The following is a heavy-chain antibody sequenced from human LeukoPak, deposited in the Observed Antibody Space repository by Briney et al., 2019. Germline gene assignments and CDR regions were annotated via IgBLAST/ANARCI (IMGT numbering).Heavy chain of an antibody. CDR1: GYTLTELS. V-gene: IGHV1-24*01. Sequence: GASVKVSCKASGYTLTELSMHWVRQAPGKGLEWMGGFDPEDGETIYAQKFQGRVTMTEDTSTDTAYMELSSLRSEDTAVYYCATDDPRVGELSYFDYWGQGTLVTVSS. CDR2: FDPEDGET. CDR3: ATDDPRVGELSYFDY. D-gene: IGHD3-10*01. J-gene: IGHJ4*02.